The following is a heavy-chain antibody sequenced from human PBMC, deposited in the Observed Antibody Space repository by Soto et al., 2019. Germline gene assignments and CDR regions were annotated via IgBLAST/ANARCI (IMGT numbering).Heavy chain of an antibody. D-gene: IGHD2-2*01. Sequence: SETLSLTCAVYGGSFSGYYWSWIRQPPGKGLEWIGEINHSGGTNYNPSLKSRVTISVDTSKNQFSMKLSSVTAADTAVYYCARGVRRYCSSTSCYARLYYYYGMDVWGQGTTVTVSS. V-gene: IGHV4-34*01. CDR1: GGSFSGYY. CDR2: INHSGGT. CDR3: ARGVRRYCSSTSCYARLYYYYGMDV. J-gene: IGHJ6*02.